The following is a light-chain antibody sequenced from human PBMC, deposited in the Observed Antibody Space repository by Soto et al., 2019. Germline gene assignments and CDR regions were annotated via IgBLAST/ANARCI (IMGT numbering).Light chain of an antibody. J-gene: IGKJ1*01. CDR1: QSVGRY. V-gene: IGKV3-11*01. CDR3: QQRSNWPPIT. Sequence: ETVLTQSPATLSLSPGERAILSCRASQSVGRYLAWYQQKPGQAPRLLIYDASNRATGIPARFSGSGSGTDFTLTISRLEPEDFAVYYCQQRSNWPPITFGQGTKVEIK. CDR2: DAS.